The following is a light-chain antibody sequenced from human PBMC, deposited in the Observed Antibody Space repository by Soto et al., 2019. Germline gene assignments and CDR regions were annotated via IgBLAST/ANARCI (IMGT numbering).Light chain of an antibody. CDR2: LGS. CDR1: QSLLHSNGYNY. V-gene: IGKV2-28*01. CDR3: MQALQTPIT. J-gene: IGKJ5*01. Sequence: DIVMTQSPLSLPVTPGEPAFISCRSSQSLLHSNGYNYLDWYLQKPGQSPQLLIYLGSNRSSGVPDRFSGSVSGTDFTLKISRVEAEDVGVYYCMQALQTPITFGQGTRLEIK.